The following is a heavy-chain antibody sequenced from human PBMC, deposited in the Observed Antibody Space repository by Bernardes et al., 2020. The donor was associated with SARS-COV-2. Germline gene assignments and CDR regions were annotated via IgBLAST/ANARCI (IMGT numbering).Heavy chain of an antibody. J-gene: IGHJ2*01. V-gene: IGHV3-74*01. CDR2: INSGGGTT. D-gene: IGHD6-13*01. CDR1: GFTFSDYW. Sequence: GGSLRLSCVASGFTFSDYWMHWVRQAPGKGLVWVSRINSGGGTTNYADSVKGRFTISRDNAKNTLYLQMNSLRADDTAVYYCGKRDVAAGNWYFDLWGRGTLVTVSS. CDR3: GKRDVAAGNWYFDL.